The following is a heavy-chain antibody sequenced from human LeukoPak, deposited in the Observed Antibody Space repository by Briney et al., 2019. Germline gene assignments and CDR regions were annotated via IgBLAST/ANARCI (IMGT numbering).Heavy chain of an antibody. CDR1: GFTVSSNY. Sequence: GGSLRLSCAASGFTVSSNYISWVRQVPGKGLEWVSVLYSGGSTAYADSVKGRFTISRDNAKNTLYLQMNSLRAEDTAVYYCARDGEQQRGFDYWGQGTLVTVSS. D-gene: IGHD6-13*01. J-gene: IGHJ4*02. CDR3: ARDGEQQRGFDY. CDR2: LYSGGST. V-gene: IGHV3-66*01.